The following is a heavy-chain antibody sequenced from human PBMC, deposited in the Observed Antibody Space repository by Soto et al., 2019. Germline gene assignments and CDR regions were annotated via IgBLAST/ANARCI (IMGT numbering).Heavy chain of an antibody. CDR2: IYHSGST. D-gene: IGHD1-7*01. CDR1: GGSISSGGYS. V-gene: IGHV4-30-2*01. J-gene: IGHJ6*02. Sequence: SETLSLTCAVSGGSISSGGYSWSWIRQPPGKGLEWIGYIYHSGSTYYNPSLKSRVTISVDRSKNQFSLKLSSVTAADTAVYYCASGTTYSYYYGMDVWGQGTTVTVSS. CDR3: ASGTTYSYYYGMDV.